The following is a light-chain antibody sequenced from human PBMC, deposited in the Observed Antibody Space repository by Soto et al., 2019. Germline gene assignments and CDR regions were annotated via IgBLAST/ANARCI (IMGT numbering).Light chain of an antibody. J-gene: IGKJ2*01. CDR3: SEYSGSPRNT. V-gene: IGKV3-20*01. Sequence: LTHSLGAVSLSPRERATLSCRASEGLSSAYLAWYQRGPGQPPRLLIFGASNRATGITDRFSGSGSGTDFTLIIIRLVQEDDAIYYWSEYSGSPRNTFGHGA. CDR1: EGLSSAY. CDR2: GAS.